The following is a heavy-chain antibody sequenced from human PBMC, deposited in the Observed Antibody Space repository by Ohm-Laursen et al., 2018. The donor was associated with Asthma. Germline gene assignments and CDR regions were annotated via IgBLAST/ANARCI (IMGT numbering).Heavy chain of an antibody. Sequence: SLRLSCAASGFIVSTKFMIWVRQAPGKGLEWVSYISSSGSTIYYADSVKGRFTISRDNAKNSLYLQMDSLRVEDTALYYCARIGPEWELPGREYSLIQWGQGTLVTVSS. J-gene: IGHJ1*01. CDR1: GFIVSTKF. CDR2: ISSSGSTI. CDR3: ARIGPEWELPGREYSLIQ. V-gene: IGHV3-11*04. D-gene: IGHD1-26*01.